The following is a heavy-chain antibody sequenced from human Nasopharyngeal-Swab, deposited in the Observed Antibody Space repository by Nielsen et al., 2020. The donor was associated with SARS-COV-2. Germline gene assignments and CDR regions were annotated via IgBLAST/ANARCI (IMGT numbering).Heavy chain of an antibody. Sequence: SETLSLTCTVSGGSISSSSYYWGWIRQPPGKGLEWIGSIYYSGSTYYNPSLKSRVTISVDTSKNQFSLKLSSVTAADTAVYYCARLGHSSSSPRRGYFDYWGQGTLVTVSS. J-gene: IGHJ4*02. D-gene: IGHD6-6*01. CDR1: GGSISSSSYY. CDR2: IYYSGST. CDR3: ARLGHSSSSPRRGYFDY. V-gene: IGHV4-39*01.